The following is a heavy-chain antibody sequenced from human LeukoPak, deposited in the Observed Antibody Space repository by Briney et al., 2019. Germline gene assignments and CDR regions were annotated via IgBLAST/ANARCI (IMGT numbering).Heavy chain of an antibody. CDR2: ISRTGNIV. Sequence: GGPLRLSCVAPGFSFSNYSMHWVRQAPGKGLEWVSYISRTGNIVYYADSVKGRFTISRDNAKDSLFLQMDSLRDEDTAVYYCANLTHWGQGILVTVSS. CDR3: ANLTH. J-gene: IGHJ4*02. CDR1: GFSFSNYS. V-gene: IGHV3-48*02. D-gene: IGHD2-21*02.